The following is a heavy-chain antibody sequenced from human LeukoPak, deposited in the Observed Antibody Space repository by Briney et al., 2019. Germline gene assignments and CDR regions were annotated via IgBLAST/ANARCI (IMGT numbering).Heavy chain of an antibody. Sequence: ASVKVSCKASGYTFTDHYMNWVRQAPGQGLEWMGWINPNSGGTNYAQKFQGRVTMNRDTSITTAYMELSRLKSDDTAVYYCAREVDYYDSSDYFPLGYWGRGTLVTVSS. CDR2: INPNSGGT. CDR1: GYTFTDHY. D-gene: IGHD3-22*01. CDR3: AREVDYYDSSDYFPLGY. J-gene: IGHJ4*02. V-gene: IGHV1-2*02.